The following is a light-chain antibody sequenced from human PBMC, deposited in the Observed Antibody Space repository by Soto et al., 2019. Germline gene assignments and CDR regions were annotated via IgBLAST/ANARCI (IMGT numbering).Light chain of an antibody. CDR3: QQYCISPT. J-gene: IGKJ1*01. V-gene: IGKV3-20*01. CDR1: QSVSSNY. CDR2: DVS. Sequence: DIVLTQSPGTLSLSPGERATLSCRSSQSVSSNYLAWYQQKPDQAPRLVIYDVSGRATGIPDRFSGSGSGTDFTLTISRLEPEDSAVYYCQQYCISPTFGQGTKVEI.